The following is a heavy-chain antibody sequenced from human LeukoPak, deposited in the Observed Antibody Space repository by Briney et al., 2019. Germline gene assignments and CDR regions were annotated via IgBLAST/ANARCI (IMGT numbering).Heavy chain of an antibody. V-gene: IGHV3-74*01. D-gene: IGHD2-2*01. CDR3: ASWEVPAVMPQDY. CDR2: INSDGSST. Sequence: GGSLRLSCAVSGFTFSSYWMHWVHQAPGKGLVWVSRINSDGSSTSYADSVKGRFTISRDNAKNTLYLQMNSLRAEDTAVYYCASWEVPAVMPQDYWGQGTLVTVSS. CDR1: GFTFSSYW. J-gene: IGHJ4*02.